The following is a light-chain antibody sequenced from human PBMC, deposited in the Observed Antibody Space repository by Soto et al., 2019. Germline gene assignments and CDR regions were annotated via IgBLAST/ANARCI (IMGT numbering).Light chain of an antibody. CDR3: QSYDSSLSGSV. V-gene: IGLV1-40*01. J-gene: IGLJ3*02. CDR1: SSYIGAGYG. Sequence: QSVLTQPPSVSGAPGQRVTISCTGSSSYIGAGYGVHWYQQLPGTAPKLLIYGNSNRPSGVPDRFSGSKSGTSASLAITGLQAEDEADYYCQSYDSSLSGSVFGGGTQLTVL. CDR2: GNS.